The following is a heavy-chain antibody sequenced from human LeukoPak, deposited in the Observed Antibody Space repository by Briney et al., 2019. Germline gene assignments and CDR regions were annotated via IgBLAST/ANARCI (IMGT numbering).Heavy chain of an antibody. CDR3: AKGSTYYYDSSGYPDAFDI. CDR1: GFTFSSYA. J-gene: IGHJ3*02. Sequence: GRSLRLSCAASGFTFSSYAIHWVRQAPGKGLEWVAVISYDGSNEYYADSVKGRFTISRDNSKNTLYLQMNSLRAEDTAVYYCAKGSTYYYDSSGYPDAFDIWGQGTMVTVSS. CDR2: ISYDGSNE. D-gene: IGHD3-22*01. V-gene: IGHV3-30-3*01.